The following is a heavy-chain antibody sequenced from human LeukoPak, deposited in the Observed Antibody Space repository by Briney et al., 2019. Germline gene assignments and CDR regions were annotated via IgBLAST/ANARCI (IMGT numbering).Heavy chain of an antibody. CDR1: GFTFSSSA. CDR2: ISASGGST. V-gene: IGHV3-23*01. J-gene: IGHJ4*02. D-gene: IGHD1-26*01. Sequence: GGSLRLSCAASGFTFSSSAMSWVRQVPGKGLEWVSGISASGGSTYYADSVKGRITISRDNSKNTLYLQVNSLRAEDTAVYYCAKGGKWDVTPFDYWGQGTLVTVSS. CDR3: AKGGKWDVTPFDY.